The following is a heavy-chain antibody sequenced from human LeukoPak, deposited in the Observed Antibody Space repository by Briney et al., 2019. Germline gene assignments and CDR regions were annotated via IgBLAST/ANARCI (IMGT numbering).Heavy chain of an antibody. D-gene: IGHD3-3*01. V-gene: IGHV1-2*02. CDR1: GYTFTRYF. CDR3: ARGAIFGVVTNYFDC. CDR2: INPNSGGK. Sequence: SVKVSCKPSGYTFTRYFMHWVRQAPGQGLEWRGGINPNSGGKSYLQNYQGRVTITRDTSISTAYMDLSRLRSDDTAMYYCARGAIFGVVTNYFDCWGQGTLVTVSS. J-gene: IGHJ4*02.